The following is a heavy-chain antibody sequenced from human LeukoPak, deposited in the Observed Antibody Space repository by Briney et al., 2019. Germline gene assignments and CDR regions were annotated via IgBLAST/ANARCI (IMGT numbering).Heavy chain of an antibody. CDR3: AREVSGSYHY. Sequence: SETLSLTCTVSGGSISSYYWSWIRQSPGKGLEWIGYIYYSGSTNYNPSLKSRVTISVDTSKNQFSLKLSSVTAADTAVYYCAREVSGSYHYWGQGTQVTVSS. CDR1: GGSISSYY. CDR2: IYYSGST. V-gene: IGHV4-59*01. D-gene: IGHD1-26*01. J-gene: IGHJ4*02.